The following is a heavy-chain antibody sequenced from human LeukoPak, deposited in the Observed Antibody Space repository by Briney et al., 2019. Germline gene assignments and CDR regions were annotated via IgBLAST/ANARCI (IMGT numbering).Heavy chain of an antibody. D-gene: IGHD6-13*01. V-gene: IGHV3-9*01. CDR3: TKDQLAAAGTFDY. J-gene: IGHJ4*02. CDR1: GFTFDDYA. Sequence: GGSLRLPCAASGFTFDDYAMHWVRQAPGKGLEWVSGISWNSGSIGYADSVKGRFTISRDNAKNSLYLQMNSLRAEDTALYYCTKDQLAAAGTFDYWGQGTLVTVSS. CDR2: ISWNSGSI.